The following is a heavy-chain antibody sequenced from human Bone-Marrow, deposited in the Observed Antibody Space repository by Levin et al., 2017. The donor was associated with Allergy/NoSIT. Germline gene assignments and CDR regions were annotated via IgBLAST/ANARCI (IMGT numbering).Heavy chain of an antibody. CDR2: ISYDGSNK. D-gene: IGHD2-15*01. CDR1: GYTFSSYG. J-gene: IGHJ4*02. CDR3: AKIFSGYCSGGSCYSPLDY. Sequence: GESLKISCAASGYTFSSYGMHWVRQAPGKGLEWVAVISYDGSNKYYADSVKGRFTISRDNSKNTLYLQMNSLRAEDTAVYYCAKIFSGYCSGGSCYSPLDYWGQGTLVTVSS. V-gene: IGHV3-30*18.